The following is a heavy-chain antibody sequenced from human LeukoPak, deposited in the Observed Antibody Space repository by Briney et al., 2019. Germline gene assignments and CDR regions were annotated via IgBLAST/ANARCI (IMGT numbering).Heavy chain of an antibody. J-gene: IGHJ4*02. D-gene: IGHD3-22*01. CDR3: ARRDDSRGYRKIFDY. CDR2: IYYSGST. V-gene: IGHV4-39*02. CDR1: GGSISSSSYY. Sequence: SETLSLTCTVSGGSISSSSYYWGWIRQPPGKGLEWIGSIYYSGSTYYNPSLKSRVTISVDTSKNHFYLKLSSLTAADTAVYYCARRDDSRGYRKIFDYWGPGILVTVSS.